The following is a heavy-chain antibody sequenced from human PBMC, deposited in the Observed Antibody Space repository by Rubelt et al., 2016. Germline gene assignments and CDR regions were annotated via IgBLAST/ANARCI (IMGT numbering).Heavy chain of an antibody. CDR1: GFIFSNFH. Sequence: VQLVESGGDLVKPGGSLRLSCAASGFIFSNFHMTWVRQAPGKGLEWVSLLYSGGGTAYADSVKGRFTISRDNSKNTLYLQINSLGADDTAVYYCARDQPPTPRYGMDVWGQGTTVTVSS. CDR2: LYSGGGT. CDR3: ARDQPPTPRYGMDV. V-gene: IGHV3-66*01. D-gene: IGHD2-15*01. J-gene: IGHJ6*02.